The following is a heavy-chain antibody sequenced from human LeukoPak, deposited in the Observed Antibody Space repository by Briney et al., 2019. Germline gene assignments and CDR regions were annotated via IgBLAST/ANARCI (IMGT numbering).Heavy chain of an antibody. CDR1: GFTFSSYW. CDR3: ARARWSSTGWFLGY. D-gene: IGHD6-19*01. J-gene: IGHJ4*02. V-gene: IGHV3-74*03. Sequence: TGGSLRLSCAASGFTFSSYWMHWVRQAPGKGLVWVSHVNPQGSGTTYTDSVKGRFTVSRDNAKDALHLQMDNLRAEVTAVYYCARARWSSTGWFLGYWGQGTLVTVSS. CDR2: VNPQGSGT.